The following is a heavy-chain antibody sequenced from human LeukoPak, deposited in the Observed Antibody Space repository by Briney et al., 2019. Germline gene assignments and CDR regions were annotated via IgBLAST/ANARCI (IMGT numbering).Heavy chain of an antibody. D-gene: IGHD3-10*01. Sequence: SETLSLTCAVYGGSFSGYYWSWIRQPPGKGLEWIGEINHSGSTNYNPSLKSRVTISLDTSRNQFSLKLNSVTAADTAVYYCAKSDGYGLVDIWGQGTMVTVSS. CDR3: AKSDGYGLVDI. CDR1: GGSFSGYY. CDR2: INHSGST. V-gene: IGHV4-34*01. J-gene: IGHJ3*02.